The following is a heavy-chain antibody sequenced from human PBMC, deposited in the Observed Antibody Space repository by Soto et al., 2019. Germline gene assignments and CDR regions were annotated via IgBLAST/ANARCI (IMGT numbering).Heavy chain of an antibody. CDR2: IYSGGST. V-gene: IGHV3-53*01. J-gene: IGHJ6*02. D-gene: IGHD6-19*01. CDR1: GFTFSSYS. CDR3: ARDLAVAGTDYYYGMDV. Sequence: GGSLRLSCAASGFTFSSYSMNWVRQAPGKGLEWVSVIYSGGSTYYADSVKGRFTISRDNSKNTLYLQMNSLRAEDTAVYYCARDLAVAGTDYYYGMDVWGQGTTVTVSS.